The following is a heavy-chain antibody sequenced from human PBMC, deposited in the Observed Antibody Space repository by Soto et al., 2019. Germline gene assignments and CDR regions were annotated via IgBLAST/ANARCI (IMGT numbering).Heavy chain of an antibody. CDR1: GGTFSSYT. Sequence: QVQLVQSGAEVKKPGSSVKVSCKASGGTFSSYTISWVRQAPGQGLEWMGRIIPILGIANYAQKFQGRVTITADKSTSADYTELRSLRSEDTAVYYCARDPADSPYYGMDVWGQGTTVTVSS. V-gene: IGHV1-69*08. J-gene: IGHJ6*02. CDR2: IIPILGIA. D-gene: IGHD5-18*01. CDR3: ARDPADSPYYGMDV.